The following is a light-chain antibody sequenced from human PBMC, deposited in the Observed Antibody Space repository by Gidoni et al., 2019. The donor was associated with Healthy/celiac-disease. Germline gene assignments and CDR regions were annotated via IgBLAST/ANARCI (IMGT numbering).Light chain of an antibody. CDR2: WAS. Sequence: DIVMIQSPDSLAVPLGERATINCKSSQSVFNSSNNKHYLAWYQQKPGQPPKLLIYWASTRESGVPDRFSGSGSGTDFTLTISSLQAEDVAVYYCQQYYSTPHTFGRGTRLEIK. CDR1: QSVFNSSNNKHY. J-gene: IGKJ2*01. V-gene: IGKV4-1*01. CDR3: QQYYSTPHT.